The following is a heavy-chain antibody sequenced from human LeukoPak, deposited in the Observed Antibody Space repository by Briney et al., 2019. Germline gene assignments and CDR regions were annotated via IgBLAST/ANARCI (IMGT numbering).Heavy chain of an antibody. CDR1: VGSINSGNW. V-gene: IGHV4/OR15-8*01. Sequence: SETLSLTCGVSVGSINSGNWWTWVRQSPGKGLEWIGEIRHNGTRNYNASLKSRVTISADTFKNHFSLIVTSLTAADTAVYYCAAAPILRGEGGEHYKYGMDVWGQGTTVIVSS. CDR2: IRHNGTR. CDR3: AAAPILRGEGGEHYKYGMDV. D-gene: IGHD2-2*02. J-gene: IGHJ6*02.